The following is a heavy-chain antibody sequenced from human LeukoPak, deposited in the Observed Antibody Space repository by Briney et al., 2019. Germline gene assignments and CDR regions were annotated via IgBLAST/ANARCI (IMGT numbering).Heavy chain of an antibody. V-gene: IGHV3-23*01. CDR3: ARQTVAADY. J-gene: IGHJ4*02. CDR2: ISGSGSST. Sequence: PGGSLRLSCAASGFTFSNYAMSWVGQAAGKGLGGVSGISGSGSSTYYTDAVKGRFTISRGNAQNSLYLQMNSLRAEPTAVYYCARQTVAADYWGQGTLVTVSS. D-gene: IGHD6-19*01. CDR1: GFTFSNYA.